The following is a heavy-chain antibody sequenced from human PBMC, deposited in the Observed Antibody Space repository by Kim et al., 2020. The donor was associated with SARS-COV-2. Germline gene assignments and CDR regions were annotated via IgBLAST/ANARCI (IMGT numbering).Heavy chain of an antibody. D-gene: IGHD2-8*01. J-gene: IGHJ4*01. V-gene: IGHV3-23*01. CDR1: GFTFSSYA. CDR3: AKDTNNRCYTPGDY. Sequence: GGSLRLSCTASGFTFSSYAMTWFRLAPGKRLEWVSVISGKDTTTFYADSVKGRVFISRDNSKTTLYLQMNSLRAEDTAIYYCAKDTNNRCYTPGDYWTQG. CDR2: ISGKDTTT.